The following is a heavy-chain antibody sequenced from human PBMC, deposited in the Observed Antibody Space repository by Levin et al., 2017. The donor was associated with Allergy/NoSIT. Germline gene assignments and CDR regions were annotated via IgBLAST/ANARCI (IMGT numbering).Heavy chain of an antibody. Sequence: LSLTCAASGFTFNSYGMHWVRQSPGKGLEWAAAIWYDGSNEYYADSVKGRFTISRDNSKNTLYLQMNSLRVEDTAMYYCARSRGLEGFEGTNYDYWGQGTLVTVSS. CDR1: GFTFNSYG. D-gene: IGHD3-10*01. CDR3: ARSRGLEGFEGTNYDY. V-gene: IGHV3-33*01. J-gene: IGHJ4*02. CDR2: IWYDGSNE.